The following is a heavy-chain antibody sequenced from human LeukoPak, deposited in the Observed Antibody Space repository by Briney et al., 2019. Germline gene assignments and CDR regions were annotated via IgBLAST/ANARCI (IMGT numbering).Heavy chain of an antibody. Sequence: GGSLRLSCTASGFTFSTYAMTWVRQAPGKGLEWISSMSSGSSYIYYADSVRGRFTISRDNAKNSLYLEMNNLRAEGTAMYYCARDRPTGASRVFVVEWGQGTLVTVSS. CDR1: GFTFSTYA. CDR3: ARDRPTGASRVFVVE. V-gene: IGHV3-21*01. J-gene: IGHJ4*02. D-gene: IGHD3-3*01. CDR2: MSSGSSYI.